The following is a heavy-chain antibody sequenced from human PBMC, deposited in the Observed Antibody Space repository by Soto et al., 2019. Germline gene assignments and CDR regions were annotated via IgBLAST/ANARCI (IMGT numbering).Heavy chain of an antibody. V-gene: IGHV3-13*05. CDR2: IGTAGDP. CDR1: GFTFSSYD. CDR3: ARGAVPAAMGGYYYYGMDV. D-gene: IGHD2-2*01. J-gene: IGHJ6*02. Sequence: EVQLVESGGGLVQPGGSLRLSCAASGFTFSSYDMHWVRQATGKGLEWVSAIGTAGDPYYPGSVKGRFTISRENAKNSLELQMNSLRAGDTAVYYCARGAVPAAMGGYYYYGMDVWGQGTTVTVSS.